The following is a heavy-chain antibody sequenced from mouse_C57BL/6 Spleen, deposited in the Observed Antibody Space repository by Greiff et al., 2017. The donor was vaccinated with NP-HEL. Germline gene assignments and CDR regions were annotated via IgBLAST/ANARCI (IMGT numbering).Heavy chain of an antibody. J-gene: IGHJ2*01. Sequence: EVQLVESGPGLVKPSQSLSLTCSVTGYSITSGYYWNWIRQFPGNKLEWMGYISYDGSNNYNPSLKNRISITRDTSKNQFFLKLNSVTTEDTATDYCARGVTRGYYFDYWGQGTTLTVSS. CDR2: ISYDGSN. D-gene: IGHD2-3*01. V-gene: IGHV3-6*01. CDR1: GYSITSGYY. CDR3: ARGVTRGYYFDY.